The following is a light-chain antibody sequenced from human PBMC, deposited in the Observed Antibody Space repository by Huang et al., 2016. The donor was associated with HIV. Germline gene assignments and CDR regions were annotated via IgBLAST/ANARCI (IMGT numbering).Light chain of an antibody. CDR2: WAS. Sequence: DIVMTQSPDSLSVSPGGRSTIACKSSQSLLYSLNNKNYLAWFQQKPGRPPSLLLYWASTRESGSPERFSGSGSGTDFTLTINNLQPEDVATYYCQQYYQNPQTFGQGT. V-gene: IGKV4-1*01. CDR3: QQYYQNPQT. CDR1: QSLLYSLNNKNY. J-gene: IGKJ5*01.